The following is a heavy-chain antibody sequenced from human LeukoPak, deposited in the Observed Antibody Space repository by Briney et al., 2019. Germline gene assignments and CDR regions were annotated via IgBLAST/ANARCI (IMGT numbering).Heavy chain of an antibody. Sequence: ASVKVSCKVSGHTFTDYYMHWVRQAPGQGLEWMGWINPKSGGTNYAQQFQGRVTMTRDTSISTAYMELSNLRSDDTAVYYCARGVAAAGGRWFDPWGQGTLVTVSS. V-gene: IGHV1-2*02. CDR3: ARGVAAAGGRWFDP. J-gene: IGHJ5*02. CDR1: GHTFTDYY. D-gene: IGHD6-13*01. CDR2: INPKSGGT.